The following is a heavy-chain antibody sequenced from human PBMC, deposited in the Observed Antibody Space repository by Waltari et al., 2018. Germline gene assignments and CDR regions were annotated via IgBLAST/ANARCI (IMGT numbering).Heavy chain of an antibody. CDR2: IRDDGSNK. Sequence: QVQLVESGGGVVQPGGSLRLSCAASGFTFSSYGMHWVRQAPGKGLEWVAFIRDDGSNKYYADSVKGRFTISRDNSKNTLYLQMNSLRAEDTAVYYCAKDPGEMATNYFDYWGQGTLVTVSS. CDR3: AKDPGEMATNYFDY. CDR1: GFTFSSYG. D-gene: IGHD5-12*01. J-gene: IGHJ4*02. V-gene: IGHV3-30*02.